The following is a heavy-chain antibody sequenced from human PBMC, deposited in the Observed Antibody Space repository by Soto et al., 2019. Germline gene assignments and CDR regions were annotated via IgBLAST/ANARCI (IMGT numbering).Heavy chain of an antibody. D-gene: IGHD3-9*01. J-gene: IGHJ4*02. CDR3: ARHPGYYDILTGYTTYYFDS. V-gene: IGHV4-59*08. Sequence: SETLSLTCTVSGGSMTSYYWSWIRQPPGKGLEWIGYIYYRGNTDYNPSLKSRVTISLDTPKNQFSLKLSSVTAADTAVYYCARHPGYYDILTGYTTYYFDSWGQGILVTVSS. CDR2: IYYRGNT. CDR1: GGSMTSYY.